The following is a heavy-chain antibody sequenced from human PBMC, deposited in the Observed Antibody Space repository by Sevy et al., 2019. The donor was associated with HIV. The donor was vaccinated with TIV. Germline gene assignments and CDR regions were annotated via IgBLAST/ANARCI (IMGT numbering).Heavy chain of an antibody. V-gene: IGHV3-23*01. CDR1: GFTFSNYA. CDR3: AKSESRMGATDDFDC. CDR2: ISGGGVNT. Sequence: GGSLRLSCVASGFTFSNYAMDWVRQAPGKGLEWVSAISGGGVNTYYADAVNGRFTISRDNSKNTLYLQMNSLRVEDTAVYYCAKSESRMGATDDFDCWGQGPLVTVSS. J-gene: IGHJ4*02. D-gene: IGHD1-26*01.